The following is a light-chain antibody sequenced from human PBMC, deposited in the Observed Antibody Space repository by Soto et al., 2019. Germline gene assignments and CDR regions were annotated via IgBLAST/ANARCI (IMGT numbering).Light chain of an antibody. CDR1: QSISNY. Sequence: DIQMTQSPSSLSASVVDRVTITCLASQSISNYLNWYQQKPGKAPKLLIYASSLQSGVPSRFSGSGSGTDFTLTISSLQPEDFATYYCQQSYSTPPITFGQGTRLEIK. J-gene: IGKJ5*01. V-gene: IGKV1-39*01. CDR3: QQSYSTPPIT. CDR2: AS.